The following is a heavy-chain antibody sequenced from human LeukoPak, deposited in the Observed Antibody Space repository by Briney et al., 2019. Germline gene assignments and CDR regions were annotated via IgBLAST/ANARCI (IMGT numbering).Heavy chain of an antibody. CDR2: ISWNSGSI. CDR1: GFTFDDYA. D-gene: IGHD1-26*01. Sequence: GGSLRLSCAASGFTFDDYAMHWVRQAPGKGLEWVSGISWNSGSIGCADSVKGRFTISRDNAKNSLYLQMNSLRTEDTALYYCAKVGGSYRRYFDYWGQGTLVTVSS. CDR3: AKVGGSYRRYFDY. V-gene: IGHV3-9*01. J-gene: IGHJ4*02.